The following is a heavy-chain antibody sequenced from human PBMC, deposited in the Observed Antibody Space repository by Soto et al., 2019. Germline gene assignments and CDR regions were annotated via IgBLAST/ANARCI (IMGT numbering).Heavy chain of an antibody. Sequence: QVQLVQSGAEVKKPGASVKVSCKASGYTFTSYGISWVRQAPGQGLEWMGWISAYNGNTNYAQKLQGRATMTTDTSTSTAYVELRSLGSDDTAVYYCARDGRNYDFWSGYYPFDYWGQGTLVPVSS. CDR3: ARDGRNYDFWSGYYPFDY. J-gene: IGHJ4*02. V-gene: IGHV1-18*04. CDR2: ISAYNGNT. CDR1: GYTFTSYG. D-gene: IGHD3-3*01.